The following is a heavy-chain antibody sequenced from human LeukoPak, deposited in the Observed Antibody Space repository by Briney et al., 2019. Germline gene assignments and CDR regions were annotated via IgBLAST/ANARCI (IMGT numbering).Heavy chain of an antibody. Sequence: SETLSLTCTVSGGSISSGGYYWSWIRQHPGKGLEWIGYIYYSGSNYYNPSLKSRVTISVDTSKNQFSLKLSSVTAADTAVFYCARRIGYNYYDYWGQGTLVTVSS. CDR1: GGSISSGGYY. CDR3: ARRIGYNYYDY. CDR2: IYYSGSN. D-gene: IGHD5-24*01. V-gene: IGHV4-31*03. J-gene: IGHJ4*02.